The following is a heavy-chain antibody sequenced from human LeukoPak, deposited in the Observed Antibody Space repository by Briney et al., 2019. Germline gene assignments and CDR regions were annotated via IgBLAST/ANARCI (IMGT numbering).Heavy chain of an antibody. J-gene: IGHJ4*02. V-gene: IGHV3-23*01. D-gene: IGHD6-19*01. Sequence: GGSRRLSCAASGFTFSSYAMSWVRQAPGKGMEWVSAISGSGGSTYYADSVKGRFTISRDNSKNTLYLQMNSLRAEDTAVYYCAKDQSSGWSKEDYWGQGTLVTVSS. CDR1: GFTFSSYA. CDR3: AKDQSSGWSKEDY. CDR2: ISGSGGST.